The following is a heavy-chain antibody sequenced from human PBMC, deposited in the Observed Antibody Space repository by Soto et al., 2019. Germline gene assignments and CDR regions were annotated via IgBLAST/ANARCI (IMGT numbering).Heavy chain of an antibody. CDR3: ARLIDYYDSSADFDY. D-gene: IGHD3-22*01. J-gene: IGHJ4*02. Sequence: SPSFQGHVTISADKSISTAYLQWSSLKASDTAMYYCARLIDYYDSSADFDYWGQGTLVTVSS. V-gene: IGHV5-10-1*01.